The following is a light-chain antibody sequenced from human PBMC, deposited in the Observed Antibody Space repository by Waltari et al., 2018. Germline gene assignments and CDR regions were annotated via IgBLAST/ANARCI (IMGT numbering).Light chain of an antibody. CDR3: QQSYTPPSLT. Sequence: DIQMTQSPSSLSASVGDRVTITCRASQGISSYLNWYQQKAGKAPKLLIYAASNLQNGVPSRFRGSGSVTDFTLTINSLQLEDFATYYCQQSYTPPSLTLGQGTKVEIK. J-gene: IGKJ1*01. V-gene: IGKV1-39*01. CDR1: QGISSY. CDR2: AAS.